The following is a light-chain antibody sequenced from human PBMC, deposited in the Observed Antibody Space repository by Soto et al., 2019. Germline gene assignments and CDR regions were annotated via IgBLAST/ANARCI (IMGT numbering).Light chain of an antibody. CDR2: EVS. CDR3: SSYTSSSTPV. J-gene: IGLJ1*01. Sequence: QSALTQPASVSGSPGQSITISCTGTSSDVGGYNYVSWYQQHPGKAPKLMIHEVSNRPSGVSNRFSGSKSGNTASLTISGLQAEDEADYYCSSYTSSSTPVFGTGTKLTVL. V-gene: IGLV2-14*01. CDR1: SSDVGGYNY.